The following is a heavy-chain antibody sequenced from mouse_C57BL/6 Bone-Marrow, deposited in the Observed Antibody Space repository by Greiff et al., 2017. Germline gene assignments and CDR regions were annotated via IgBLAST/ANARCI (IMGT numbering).Heavy chain of an antibody. CDR2: LFPGSGSP. J-gene: IGHJ2*01. Sequence: QVQLQQSGPELVRPGASVKISCKAPGYTFTSHWMQWVRQRPGQGLGWIGELFPGSGSPYDNEKFKGQATLTVDTSASTAYLQLSSLTSEDFAVYFCARSHFYGSSFDFWVPGTTLTVSS. D-gene: IGHD1-1*01. CDR3: ARSHFYGSSFDF. CDR1: GYTFTSHW. V-gene: IGHV1-56*01.